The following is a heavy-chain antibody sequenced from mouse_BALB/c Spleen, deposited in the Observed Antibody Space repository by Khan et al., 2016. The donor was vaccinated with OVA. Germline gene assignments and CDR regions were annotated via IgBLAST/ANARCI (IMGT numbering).Heavy chain of an antibody. CDR2: ISYSGST. D-gene: IGHD2-14*01. Sequence: EVQLQESGPGLVKPSQSLSLTCTVTGYSITSDYAWNWIRQFPRNKLEWMGYISYSGSTSYNPSLKSRISITRDTSKNQFFLQLNSVTTEDTATYFCARSGYEAWFAYWGQGTLVTASA. CDR3: ARSGYEAWFAY. V-gene: IGHV3-2*02. J-gene: IGHJ3*01. CDR1: GYSITSDYA.